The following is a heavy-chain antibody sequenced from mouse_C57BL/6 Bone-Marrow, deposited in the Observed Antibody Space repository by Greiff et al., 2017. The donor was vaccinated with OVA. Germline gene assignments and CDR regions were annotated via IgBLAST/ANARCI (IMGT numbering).Heavy chain of an antibody. CDR3: ARQGGCDY. J-gene: IGHJ2*01. CDR1: GYTFTDYY. CDR2: IYPGSGNN. V-gene: IGHV1-76*01. Sequence: VQLQQSGAELVRPGASVKLSCKASGYTFTDYYINWVKQRPGQGLEWIARIYPGSGNNYYNEKFKGKATLTAEKSSSTAYMQLSSMTSEDSAVYFGARQGGCDYWGQGTTLTVSS.